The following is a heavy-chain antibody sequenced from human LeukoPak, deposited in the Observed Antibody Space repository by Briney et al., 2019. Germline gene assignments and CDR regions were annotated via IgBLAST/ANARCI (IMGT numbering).Heavy chain of an antibody. D-gene: IGHD2-2*02. J-gene: IGHJ6*03. CDR1: GGSISSYY. CDR3: CSSTSCYRSYYYYYMDV. Sequence: SETLSLTCTVSGGSISSYYWSWIRQPPGKGLEWIGYIYTSGSTNYNPSLKSRVTISVDTSKNQFSDTAVYYCAGGRQGRRYCSSTSCYRSYYYYYMDVWGKGTTVTVSS. CDR2: IYTSGST. V-gene: IGHV4-4*09.